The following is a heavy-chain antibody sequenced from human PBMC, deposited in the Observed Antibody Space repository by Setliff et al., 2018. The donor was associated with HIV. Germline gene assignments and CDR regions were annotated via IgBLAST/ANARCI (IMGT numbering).Heavy chain of an antibody. J-gene: IGHJ3*01. D-gene: IGHD7-27*01. Sequence: PSETLSLTCAVYGRSFSGYYWNWIRQSPGKGLEWIGEINHSGGTNYNQSLKSRVTMSIDTSKNQFSLNVSSVTAADTAVYYCARGWGHDGFDFWGQGTMVT. V-gene: IGHV4-34*01. CDR2: INHSGGT. CDR1: GRSFSGYY. CDR3: ARGWGHDGFDF.